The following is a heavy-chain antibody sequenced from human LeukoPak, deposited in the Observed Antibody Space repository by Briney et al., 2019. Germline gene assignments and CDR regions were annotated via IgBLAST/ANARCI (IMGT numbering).Heavy chain of an antibody. Sequence: PSETLSLTCTVSGGSISSYYWNWIRQHPGKGLEWIGFIYYSGSTYYNPSLQSRATISLDTSKNQISLKLSSVTAADTAVYYCGRDVSSGWYIAFDIWGQGTMVTVSS. CDR2: IYYSGST. CDR1: GGSISSYY. J-gene: IGHJ3*02. D-gene: IGHD6-19*01. CDR3: GRDVSSGWYIAFDI. V-gene: IGHV4-59*06.